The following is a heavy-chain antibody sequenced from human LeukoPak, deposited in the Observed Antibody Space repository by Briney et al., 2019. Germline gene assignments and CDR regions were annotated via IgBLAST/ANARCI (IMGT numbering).Heavy chain of an antibody. CDR1: GGTFSSYA. CDR3: ARIAVAGISDSGY. J-gene: IGHJ4*02. CDR2: IIPIFGTA. V-gene: IGHV1-69*05. Sequence: ASVKVSCKASGGTFSSYAISWVRQAPGQGLEWMGGIIPIFGTANYAQKFQGRVTITTDESTSTAYMELSSLRSEDTAVYYCARIAVAGISDSGYWGQGTLVTVSS. D-gene: IGHD6-19*01.